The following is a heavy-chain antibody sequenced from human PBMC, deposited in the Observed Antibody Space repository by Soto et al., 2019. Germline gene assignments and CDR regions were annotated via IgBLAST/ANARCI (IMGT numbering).Heavy chain of an antibody. CDR2: MYFSGFYSGST. V-gene: IGHV4-39*01. D-gene: IGHD3-9*01. J-gene: IGHJ4*02. CDR3: AIGFDILTFGFCLDY. Sequence: SETLSLTCTGSGVSMSSRSSYWGWIRQPPGKGLEWIANMYFSGFYSGSTSYNPSLKSRVTISVDTSKYQFSLQVSSVTAADTVVYSCAIGFDILTFGFCLDYWGQGTLVTVSS. CDR1: GVSMSSRSSY.